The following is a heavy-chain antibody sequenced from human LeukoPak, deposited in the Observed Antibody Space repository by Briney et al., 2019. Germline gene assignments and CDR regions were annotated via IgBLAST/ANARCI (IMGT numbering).Heavy chain of an antibody. J-gene: IGHJ4*02. CDR2: ISSSSSYT. V-gene: IGHV3-11*03. CDR3: AKTQGYFDS. Sequence: GGSLRLSCAASGFTFSDCYMSWIRQAPGKGLEWVSYISSSSSYTNYADSVKGRFTISRDNSKNTLYLQMNSLRAEDTAVFYCAKTQGYFDSWGQGTLVTVSS. CDR1: GFTFSDCY.